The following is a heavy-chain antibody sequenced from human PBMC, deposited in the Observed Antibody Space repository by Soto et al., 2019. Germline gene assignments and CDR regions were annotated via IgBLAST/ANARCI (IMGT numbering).Heavy chain of an antibody. CDR2: ISGSGGST. J-gene: IGHJ4*02. CDR3: AKESDDILTGYRGPFDY. V-gene: IGHV3-23*01. D-gene: IGHD3-9*01. Sequence: GGSLRLSCAASGFTFSSYAMSWVRQAPGKGLEWVSAISGSGGSTYYADSVKGRFTISRDNSKNTLYLQMNSLRAEDTAVYYCAKESDDILTGYRGPFDYWGQGTLVTVSS. CDR1: GFTFSSYA.